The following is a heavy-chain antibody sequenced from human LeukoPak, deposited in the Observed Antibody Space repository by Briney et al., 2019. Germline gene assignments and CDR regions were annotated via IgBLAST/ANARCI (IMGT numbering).Heavy chain of an antibody. CDR3: AKDGPNYYDSRTYYLSYFDH. Sequence: GGSLRLSCAASGFTVSSYEMSWVRQAPGKGLEWVAYVSKGGTSKYYADSVKGRFTISRDNAKNSMFLEMNSLRAEDTAVYYCAKDGPNYYDSRTYYLSYFDHWGQGTLVTVSS. J-gene: IGHJ4*02. V-gene: IGHV3-48*03. D-gene: IGHD3-22*01. CDR2: VSKGGTSK. CDR1: GFTVSSYE.